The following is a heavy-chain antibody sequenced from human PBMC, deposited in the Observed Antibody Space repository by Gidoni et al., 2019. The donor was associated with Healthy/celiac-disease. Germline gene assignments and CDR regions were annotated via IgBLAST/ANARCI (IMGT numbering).Heavy chain of an antibody. CDR3: AKTPYSSSWYLYFDY. D-gene: IGHD6-13*01. J-gene: IGHJ4*02. CDR2: ISGSGGST. V-gene: IGHV3-23*01. CDR1: GFTFRSYA. Sequence: EVQLLESGGGLVQPGGSLRLSCAASGFTFRSYAMSWVRPAPGKGLEWVSAISGSGGSTYYADSVKGRFTISRDNSKNTLYLQMNSLRAEDTAVYYCAKTPYSSSWYLYFDYWGQGTLVTVSS.